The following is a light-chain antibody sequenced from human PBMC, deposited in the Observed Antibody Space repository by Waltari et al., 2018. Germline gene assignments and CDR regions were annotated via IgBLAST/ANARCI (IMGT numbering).Light chain of an antibody. Sequence: QSALTQPASVSGSPGQSITISCTGTSSDVGGYNYVSWYQQHPGKAPKLMIFDVSNRPSGGSNRFSGSKSGNTASLTISGLQAEDEADYYCSSYISSSTLEVFGGGTRLTVL. J-gene: IGLJ3*02. CDR1: SSDVGGYNY. CDR3: SSYISSSTLEV. CDR2: DVS. V-gene: IGLV2-14*03.